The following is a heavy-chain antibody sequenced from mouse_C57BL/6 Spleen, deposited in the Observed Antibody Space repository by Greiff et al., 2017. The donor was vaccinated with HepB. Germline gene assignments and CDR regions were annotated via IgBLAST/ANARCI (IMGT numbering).Heavy chain of an antibody. Sequence: EVMLVESGGGLVKPGGSLSLSCAASGFTFSDYGLHWVRQAPEKGLEWVANISSGSSTIYYADTLQGRFTISRDNAKNPLFLQMTSLSSEATAMYYFARDYYAMDYWGQGTSVTVSS. J-gene: IGHJ4*01. CDR2: ISSGSSTI. V-gene: IGHV5-17*01. CDR1: GFTFSDYG. CDR3: ARDYYAMDY.